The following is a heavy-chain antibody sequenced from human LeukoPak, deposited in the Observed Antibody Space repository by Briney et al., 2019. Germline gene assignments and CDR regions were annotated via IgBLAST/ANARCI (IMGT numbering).Heavy chain of an antibody. CDR1: GFTFSSYE. CDR3: ARTVARIGY. V-gene: IGHV3-48*03. J-gene: IGHJ4*02. Sequence: GGSLILSCAASGFTFSSYEMNWVRQAPGKGLEWVSHISSSGNTIYYTDSVKGRFTISRDNSKNLLYLQMNSLKAEDKAIYYCARTVARIGYWGQGTLVAVSS. CDR2: ISSSGNTI. D-gene: IGHD4-23*01.